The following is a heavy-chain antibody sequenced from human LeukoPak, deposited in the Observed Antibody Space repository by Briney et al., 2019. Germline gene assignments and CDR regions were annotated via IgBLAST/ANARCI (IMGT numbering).Heavy chain of an antibody. CDR2: ISGGSGTT. CDR3: AKDRYYDSFYYFDY. CDR1: GFTFFSYA. Sequence: GGSLRLSCAASGFTFFSYAMTWVREAPGKGLEWVSIISGGSGTTYYADSVKGRFTISRDNSKNTLFLLMNSLRAEDTAVYYCAKDRYYDSFYYFDYWGQGTLVTVSS. J-gene: IGHJ4*02. D-gene: IGHD3-22*01. V-gene: IGHV3-23*01.